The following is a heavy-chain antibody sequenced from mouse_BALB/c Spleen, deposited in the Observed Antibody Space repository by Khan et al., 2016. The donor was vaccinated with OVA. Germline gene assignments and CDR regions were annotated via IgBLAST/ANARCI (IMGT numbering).Heavy chain of an antibody. V-gene: IGHV1S56*01. D-gene: IGHD2-3*01. CDR3: GRSDDGDYVPFAY. J-gene: IGHJ3*01. CDR1: GYTFTNYD. Sequence: QVQLQQSGPELVKPGALVKISCKASGYTFTNYDINWVKQRPGQGLEWIGWIYPGDGSTKYNEKFKGKATLTPDKSSSTAYMQLSSLTSENAAVYVCGRSDDGDYVPFAYWGQGTLVTVSA. CDR2: IYPGDGST.